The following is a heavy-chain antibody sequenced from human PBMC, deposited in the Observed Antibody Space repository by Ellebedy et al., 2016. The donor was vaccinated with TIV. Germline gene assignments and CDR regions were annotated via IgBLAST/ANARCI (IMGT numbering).Heavy chain of an antibody. Sequence: MPSETLSLTCTVSGGSISDYYWSLIRQPPGKGLEWIGFIYYTGSTNYNPSLKSRVTISVATSNNQFSLKLSSVTAADTAIYYCANGGASSKYFDYWGQGTLVTVSS. V-gene: IGHV4-59*01. CDR3: ANGGASSKYFDY. CDR1: GGSISDYY. J-gene: IGHJ4*02. D-gene: IGHD3-16*01. CDR2: IYYTGST.